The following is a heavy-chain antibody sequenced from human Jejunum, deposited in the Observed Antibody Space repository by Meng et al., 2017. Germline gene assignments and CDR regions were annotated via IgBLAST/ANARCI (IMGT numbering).Heavy chain of an antibody. D-gene: IGHD6-19*01. CDR3: ARSLMGSSGWYGIGAAFDI. V-gene: IGHV3-23*01. Sequence: GESLKISCAASGFTFSNYAMSWVRQAPGKGLEWVSAIGGSGGNTNYADSVKGRFTISRDNSKNTLYLQMNSLSADDTAVYYCARSLMGSSGWYGIGAAFDIWGQATMVTVSS. J-gene: IGHJ3*02. CDR1: GFTFSNYA. CDR2: IGGSGGNT.